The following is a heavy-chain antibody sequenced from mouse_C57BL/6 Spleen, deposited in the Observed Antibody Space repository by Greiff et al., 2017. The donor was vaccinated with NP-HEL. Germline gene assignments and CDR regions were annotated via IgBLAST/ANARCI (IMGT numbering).Heavy chain of an antibody. Sequence: VQRVESGPGLVQPSQSLSITCTVSGFSLTSYGVHWVRQSPGKGLEWLGVIWRGGSTDYNAAFMSRLSITKDNSKSQVFFKMNSLQADDTAIYYCAKNGGYYGSSYGYFDYWGQGTTLTVSS. CDR1: GFSLTSYG. J-gene: IGHJ2*01. CDR3: AKNGGYYGSSYGYFDY. D-gene: IGHD1-1*01. V-gene: IGHV2-5*01. CDR2: IWRGGST.